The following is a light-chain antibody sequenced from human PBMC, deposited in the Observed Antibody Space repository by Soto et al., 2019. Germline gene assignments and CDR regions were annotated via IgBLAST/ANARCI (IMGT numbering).Light chain of an antibody. CDR1: QSVSSSY. Sequence: IVMTQSPAALSVSPGEMATLSFRASQSVSSSYLAWYQQKPGQAPRLLIYGASSRATGIPDRFSGSESGTDFTLTISRLEPEDFAVYYCQQYGSSPTFGQGTKVDIK. J-gene: IGKJ1*01. CDR3: QQYGSSPT. CDR2: GAS. V-gene: IGKV3-20*01.